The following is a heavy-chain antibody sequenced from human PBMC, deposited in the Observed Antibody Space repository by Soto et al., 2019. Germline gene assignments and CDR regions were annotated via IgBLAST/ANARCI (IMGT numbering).Heavy chain of an antibody. D-gene: IGHD3-9*01. V-gene: IGHV5-51*01. CDR3: ARQSDYNILTGYWYYFDY. Sequence: GESLKISCTGSGYSFSTYWIAWVRQMPGKGLEWMGIIYPGDSDARYSPSFEGQVTISVDTSINTAYLQWSYLKASDSAMYFCARQSDYNILTGYWYYFDYWGHGSLVTVSS. CDR2: IYPGDSDA. J-gene: IGHJ4*01. CDR1: GYSFSTYW.